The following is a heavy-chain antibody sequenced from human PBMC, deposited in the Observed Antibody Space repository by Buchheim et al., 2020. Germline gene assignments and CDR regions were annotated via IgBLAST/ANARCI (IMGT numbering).Heavy chain of an antibody. Sequence: QVQLQESGPGLVKPSETLSLTCTVSGGSISSYYWSWIRQPPGKGLEWIGYIYYSGSTNYNPSLKSRVTMSVDTSKKEFSLRLTSVTAADTAVYYCARHQGAIPLNYFDPWGQGTL. CDR3: ARHQGAIPLNYFDP. D-gene: IGHD3-16*01. CDR1: GGSISSYY. V-gene: IGHV4-59*08. J-gene: IGHJ5*02. CDR2: IYYSGST.